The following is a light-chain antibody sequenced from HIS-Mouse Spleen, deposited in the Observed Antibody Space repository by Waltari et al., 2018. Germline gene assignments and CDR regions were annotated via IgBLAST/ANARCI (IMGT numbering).Light chain of an antibody. CDR1: SSDVGSYNL. V-gene: IGLV2-23*03. CDR2: EGS. J-gene: IGLJ2*01. Sequence: QSALTQPASVSGSPGQSITISCTGTSSDVGSYNLVSWYHQHPGKAPKLMIYEGSKRPSGVSNRCCGSKSGNTASLTISGLQAEDEADYYCCSYAGSSTFVVVFGGGTKLTVL. CDR3: CSYAGSSTFVVV.